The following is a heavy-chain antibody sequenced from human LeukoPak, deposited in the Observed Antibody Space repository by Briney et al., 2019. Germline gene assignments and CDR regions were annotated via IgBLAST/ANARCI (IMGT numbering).Heavy chain of an antibody. CDR1: GFTFSSFW. Sequence: GGSLRLSCAASGFTFSSFWMSWVRQAPGKGLGGVANIKQDGREKYYVDSVKGRFTISRDNAKTSLYLQMSSLRADDTAVYFCACGSGSWLLPDYWGQGTLVTVSS. CDR3: ACGSGSWLLPDY. D-gene: IGHD6-13*01. J-gene: IGHJ4*02. CDR2: IKQDGREK. V-gene: IGHV3-7*01.